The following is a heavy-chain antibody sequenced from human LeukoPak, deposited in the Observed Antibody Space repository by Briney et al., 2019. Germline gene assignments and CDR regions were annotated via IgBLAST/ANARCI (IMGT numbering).Heavy chain of an antibody. CDR1: GFIFSDYY. Sequence: PGGSLRLSCAASGFIFSDYYMSWIRQAPGKGLEWVSYISSSSSYTNYADSVKGRFTISRDNSKNTLYLQMSSLRAEDTAVYFCARGRDLLSYWGQGTLVTVSS. CDR3: ARGRDLLSY. V-gene: IGHV3-11*06. J-gene: IGHJ4*02. CDR2: ISSSSSYT. D-gene: IGHD1-26*01.